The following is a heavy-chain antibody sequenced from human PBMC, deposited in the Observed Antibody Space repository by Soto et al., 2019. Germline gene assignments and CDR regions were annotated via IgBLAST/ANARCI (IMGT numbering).Heavy chain of an antibody. J-gene: IGHJ4*02. V-gene: IGHV3-23*01. D-gene: IGHD3-10*01. Sequence: GGSLSLSCAASGFTFSSYAMSWVRQAPGKGLEWVSAISGSGGSTYYADSVKGRFTISRDNSKNTLYLQMNSLRAEDTAVCYCAKERVVLWFGELFDYWGQGTLVTVSS. CDR2: ISGSGGST. CDR1: GFTFSSYA. CDR3: AKERVVLWFGELFDY.